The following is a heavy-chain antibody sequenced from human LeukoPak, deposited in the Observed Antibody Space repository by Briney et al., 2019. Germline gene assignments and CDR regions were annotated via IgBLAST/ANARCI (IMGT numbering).Heavy chain of an antibody. D-gene: IGHD6-13*01. V-gene: IGHV5-51*01. CDR1: GYSFTSYW. J-gene: IGHJ3*02. CDR2: IYPGDSDT. CDR3: ARQYSSSWYGGAFDI. Sequence: GESLKISCKGSGYSFTSYWIGWVRQMPGKGLEWMGIIYPGDSDTRYSPSFHGQVTISADNSISTAYLQWSSLKASDTAMYYCARQYSSSWYGGAFDIWGQGTMVTVSS.